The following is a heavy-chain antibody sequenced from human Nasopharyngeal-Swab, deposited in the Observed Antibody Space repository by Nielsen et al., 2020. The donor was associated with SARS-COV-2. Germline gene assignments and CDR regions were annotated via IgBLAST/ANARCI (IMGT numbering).Heavy chain of an antibody. J-gene: IGHJ5*02. CDR1: GGSISSGGYY. D-gene: IGHD3-3*01. CDR2: IYYSGST. CDR3: ARARTRTIFGVVGWFDP. Sequence: SETLSLTCTVSGGSISSGGYYWSWIRQHPGKGLEWIGYIYYSGSTYYNPSLKSRVTTAVDTSKNQFSLKLSSATAADTAVYYCARARTRTIFGVVGWFDPWGQGTLVTVSS. V-gene: IGHV4-31*03.